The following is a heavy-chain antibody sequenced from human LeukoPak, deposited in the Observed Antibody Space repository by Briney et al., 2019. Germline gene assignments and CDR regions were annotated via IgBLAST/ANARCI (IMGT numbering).Heavy chain of an antibody. Sequence: SETLSLTCTVSGGSISSYYWSWIRQPPGKGLEWIGYIYYSGSTNYNLSLKSRVTISVDTSKNQFSLKLSSVTAADTAVYYCARESPDDSSGYSPRWFDPWGQGTQVTVSS. CDR3: ARESPDDSSGYSPRWFDP. V-gene: IGHV4-59*01. CDR1: GGSISSYY. J-gene: IGHJ5*02. D-gene: IGHD3-22*01. CDR2: IYYSGST.